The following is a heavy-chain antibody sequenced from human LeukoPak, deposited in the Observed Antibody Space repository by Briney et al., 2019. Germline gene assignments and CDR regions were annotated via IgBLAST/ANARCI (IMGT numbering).Heavy chain of an antibody. CDR3: ARGNVRSFDY. CDR1: GYTFTSYD. J-gene: IGHJ4*02. V-gene: IGHV1-8*01. D-gene: IGHD3-10*02. CDR2: MNPNSGNT. Sequence: ASVKVSCKASGYTFTSYDINWVRQAPGQGLEWMGSMNPNSGNTGYAHKFQGRVTMTRNTAMSTAYMELSSLRSADTAMYYCARGNVRSFDYWGQETLVIVSS.